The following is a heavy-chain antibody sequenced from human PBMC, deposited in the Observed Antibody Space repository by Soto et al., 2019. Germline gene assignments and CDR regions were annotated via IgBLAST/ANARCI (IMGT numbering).Heavy chain of an antibody. D-gene: IGHD3-10*01. J-gene: IGHJ4*02. CDR2: IHSDGGTYGGDT. CDR3: ARDFGRSPFDD. Sequence: EVQLEETGGGLIQPGGSLSLSCAASGFAVSSNHMSWVRQAPGKGLEWVTLIHSDGGTYGGDTYYVDCVKGRFTISRNNSKNTIYLQMNSLRAEDSALYYCARDFGRSPFDDWGQGNLVTVSS. CDR1: GFAVSSNH. V-gene: IGHV3-53*02.